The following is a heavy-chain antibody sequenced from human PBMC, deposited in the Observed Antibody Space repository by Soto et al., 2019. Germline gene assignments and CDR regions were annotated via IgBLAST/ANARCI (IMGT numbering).Heavy chain of an antibody. CDR3: VKGKYDFDY. CDR1: GFTFSRYA. J-gene: IGHJ4*02. V-gene: IGHV3-64D*06. CDR2: ISSNGGST. Sequence: PGGSLRLSCSASGFTFSRYAMHWVRQAPGKGLGYVSTISSNGGSTYYADSVKGRFTISRDNSKNTLYLQMSSLRAEDTALYYCVKGKYDFDYWGQGTLVTVSS.